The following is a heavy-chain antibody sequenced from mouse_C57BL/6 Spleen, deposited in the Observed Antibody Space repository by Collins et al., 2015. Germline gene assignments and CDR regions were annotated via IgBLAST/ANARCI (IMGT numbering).Heavy chain of an antibody. D-gene: IGHD2-10*02. CDR2: IDPSDSYT. V-gene: IGHV1-50*01. J-gene: IGHJ4*01. CDR3: ARSAYGNYYAMDY. Sequence: QVQLQQPGAELVKPGASVKLSCKASGYTFTSYWMQWVKQRPGQGLEWIGEIDPSDSYTNYNQKFKGKATLTVDTSSSTAYMQLSSLTSEDSAVYYCARSAYGNYYAMDYWGQGTSVTVSS. CDR1: GYTFTSYW.